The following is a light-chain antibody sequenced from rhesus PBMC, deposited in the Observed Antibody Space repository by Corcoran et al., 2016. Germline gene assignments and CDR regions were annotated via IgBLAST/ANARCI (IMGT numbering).Light chain of an antibody. CDR1: QGISHD. CDR2: AAS. J-gene: IGKJ4*01. Sequence: DIQMTQSPSSLSASVGDRVTITCQASQGISHDLAWYQQKPGKVPKPLIFAASTLQSGVPSRFSGSGSGTDFTLTISSLQPEDFAAYYCQHGYGIPLTFGGGTKVEIK. V-gene: IGKV1-33*01. CDR3: QHGYGIPLT.